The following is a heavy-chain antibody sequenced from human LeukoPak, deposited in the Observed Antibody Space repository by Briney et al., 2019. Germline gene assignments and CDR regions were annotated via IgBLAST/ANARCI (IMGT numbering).Heavy chain of an antibody. V-gene: IGHV3-23*01. D-gene: IGHD1-14*01. CDR1: GFTFSTYG. J-gene: IGHJ4*02. Sequence: GGSLRLSCAASGFTFSTYGMSWVRQAPGKGLEWVSGISGRGGSTEYADSVKGRLTISRDNSKNTLYLQMNSVRAEDTAVHYCATAAPNHFDHWGQGTLVTVSS. CDR3: ATAAPNHFDH. CDR2: ISGRGGST.